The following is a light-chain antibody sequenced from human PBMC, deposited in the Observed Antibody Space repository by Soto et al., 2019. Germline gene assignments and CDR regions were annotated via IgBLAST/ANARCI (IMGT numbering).Light chain of an antibody. CDR1: KLREKY. J-gene: IGLJ2*01. CDR2: LDD. CDR3: QAWDSRSVV. Sequence: SYELTQPSSVSVSPGQTASITCSGNKLREKYVCWYQQKAGQSPVMVIYLDDKRPSGITERFSGSNSGNTAILTISGTQAMDEADSYCQAWDSRSVVFGGGTKVTVL. V-gene: IGLV3-1*01.